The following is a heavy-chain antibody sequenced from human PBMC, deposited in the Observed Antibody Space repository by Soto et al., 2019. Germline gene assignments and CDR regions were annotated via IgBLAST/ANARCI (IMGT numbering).Heavy chain of an antibody. D-gene: IGHD3-9*01. Sequence: SETLSLTCAVYGGAFSGYYWTWVRQTPGKGLEWIGEKEHGGSTTYNPSLQSRVSISLDLVRKQFSLKLNSVTAADSAVYFCARLEGLATISYYFDFWGPGALVTVSS. V-gene: IGHV4-34*01. CDR3: ARLEGLATISYYFDF. CDR1: GGAFSGYY. J-gene: IGHJ4*02. CDR2: KEHGGST.